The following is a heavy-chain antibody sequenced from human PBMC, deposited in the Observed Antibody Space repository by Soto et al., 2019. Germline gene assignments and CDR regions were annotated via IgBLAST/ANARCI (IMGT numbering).Heavy chain of an antibody. CDR3: ARSDYYYGSGSYYYFDY. D-gene: IGHD3-10*01. V-gene: IGHV4-4*07. CDR2: IYTSGST. CDR1: GGSISSYY. Sequence: SETLSLTCTVSGGSISSYYWSWIRQPAGKGLEWIGRIYTSGSTNCNPSLKSRVTMSVDTSKNQFSLKLSSVTAADTAVYYCARSDYYYGSGSYYYFDYWGQGTLVTVSS. J-gene: IGHJ4*02.